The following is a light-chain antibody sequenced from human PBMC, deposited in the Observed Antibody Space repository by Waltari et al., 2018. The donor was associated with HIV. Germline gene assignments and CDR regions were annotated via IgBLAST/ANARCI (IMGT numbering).Light chain of an antibody. V-gene: IGKV2-28*01. CDR1: QSLHDSNGYHY. Sequence: DIVMTQSPLSLPVAPGESASISCRSSQSLHDSNGYHYLEWYVQKPGQSPKLLIYLASNRASGVPEKFSGSGLGTDFTLKISRVEAEDVGIYYCMQALQNPLTFGGGTKVEI. J-gene: IGKJ4*01. CDR2: LAS. CDR3: MQALQNPLT.